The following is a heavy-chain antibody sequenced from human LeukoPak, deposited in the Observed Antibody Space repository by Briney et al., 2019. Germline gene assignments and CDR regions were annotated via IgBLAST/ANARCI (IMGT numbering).Heavy chain of an antibody. CDR3: ASRMDKGRGYSYGVDY. D-gene: IGHD5-18*01. CDR1: GGTFSSYA. J-gene: IGHJ4*02. CDR2: IIPIFGTA. V-gene: IGHV1-69*06. Sequence: SVKVSCKASGGTFSSYAISWVRQAPGQGLEWMGGIIPIFGTANYAQKFQGRVTITADKSTSTAYMELSSPRSEDTAVYYCASRMDKGRGYSYGVDYWGQGTLVTVSS.